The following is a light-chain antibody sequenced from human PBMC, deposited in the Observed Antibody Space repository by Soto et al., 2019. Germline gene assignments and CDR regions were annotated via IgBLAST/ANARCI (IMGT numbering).Light chain of an antibody. CDR1: SSNIGSNT. CDR3: AAWDDSLNGVV. J-gene: IGLJ2*01. CDR2: SSN. Sequence: QPVLTQPPSASGTPGQRVTISCSGSSSNIGSNTVSWYQQLPGTAPKLLIYSSNQRPSGVPDRFSGSKSGTSASLAISGLQSEDEADYYCAAWDDSLNGVVFGGGTKVTVL. V-gene: IGLV1-44*01.